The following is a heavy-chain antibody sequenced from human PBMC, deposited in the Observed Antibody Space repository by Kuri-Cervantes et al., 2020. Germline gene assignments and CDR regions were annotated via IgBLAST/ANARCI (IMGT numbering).Heavy chain of an antibody. CDR2: IYYSGST. J-gene: IGHJ4*02. CDR3: ARRFYSSGWPVFDF. D-gene: IGHD6-19*01. CDR1: GGSISSGDYY. Sequence: SETLSLTCTVSGGSISSGDYYWSWIRQPPGKGLEWIGYIYYSGSTYYNPSLKSRVTISVDTSKNQFSLKLTSVTTADTALYYCARRFYSSGWPVFDFWGQGSLVTVSS. V-gene: IGHV4-30-4*02.